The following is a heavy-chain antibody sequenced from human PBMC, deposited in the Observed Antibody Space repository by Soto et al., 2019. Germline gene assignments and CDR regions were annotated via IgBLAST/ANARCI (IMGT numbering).Heavy chain of an antibody. J-gene: IGHJ4*02. V-gene: IGHV2-5*01. D-gene: IGHD6-13*01. CDR1: GFSLSTTGVG. CDR3: AHRGGAAVGLYYFDY. CDR2: IYWHADK. Sequence: GPEPVNHTQTLTQTCSFSGFSLSTTGVGVSWIRQPPGKALEWLALIYWHADKRYSPSLKSRLTITKDTSKNQVVLTLTNMDPVDTATYYCAHRGGAAVGLYYFDYWGQGALVTV.